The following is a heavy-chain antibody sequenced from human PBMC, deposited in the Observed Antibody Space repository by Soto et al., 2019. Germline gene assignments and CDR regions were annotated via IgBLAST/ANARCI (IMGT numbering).Heavy chain of an antibody. D-gene: IGHD5-18*01. CDR2: ISGSGGST. J-gene: IGHJ6*02. CDR1: GFTFSSYA. CDR3: AELGYSYGYAHAFYGMDV. V-gene: IGHV3-23*01. Sequence: GGSLRLSCAASGFTFSSYAMSWVRQAPGKGLEWVSAISGSGGSTYYADSVKGRFTISRDNSKNTLYLQMNSLRAEDTAVYYCAELGYSYGYAHAFYGMDVWGQGTTVTVAS.